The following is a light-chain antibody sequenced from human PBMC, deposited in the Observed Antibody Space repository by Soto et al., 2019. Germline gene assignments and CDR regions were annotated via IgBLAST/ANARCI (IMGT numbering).Light chain of an antibody. CDR1: SSDVGSYNS. CDR2: HVS. Sequence: QSVLTQPASVSGSPGQSITISCTGTSSDVGSYNSVSWYQQHPGKAPKLMIFHVSRRPLGVSDRFSGSKSGNTASLTISGLQAEDEADYYCSSYTSSTTVVFGGGTKLTVL. V-gene: IGLV2-14*03. J-gene: IGLJ2*01. CDR3: SSYTSSTTVV.